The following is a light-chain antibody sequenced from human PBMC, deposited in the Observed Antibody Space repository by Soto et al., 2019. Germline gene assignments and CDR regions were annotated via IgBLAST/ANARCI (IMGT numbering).Light chain of an antibody. CDR2: GAS. Sequence: EIVLTQSPGTLSLSPGERATLSCRASQSVSSSYLAWYQQKPGQAPRLLIYGASSRATGIPDRFSGSGSGTDFTLTISSLQPEDVATYYGQRTYNAPYTFGQGTKLEIK. CDR1: QSVSSSY. V-gene: IGKV3-20*01. CDR3: QRTYNAPYT. J-gene: IGKJ2*01.